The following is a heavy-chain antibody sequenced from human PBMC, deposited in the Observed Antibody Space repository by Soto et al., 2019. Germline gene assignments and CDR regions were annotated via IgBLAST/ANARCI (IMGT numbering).Heavy chain of an antibody. J-gene: IGHJ4*02. V-gene: IGHV4-4*02. CDR3: ARDFGYGGYGDY. Sequence: SATLSLTCAVSGGSISSSNWWSWVRQPPGKGLEWIGEIYHSGSTNYNPSLKSRVTISVDKSKNQFSLKLSSVTTAGTAVYYCARDFGYGGYGDYWGQGTLVTVSS. CDR1: GGSISSSNW. CDR2: IYHSGST. D-gene: IGHD5-12*01.